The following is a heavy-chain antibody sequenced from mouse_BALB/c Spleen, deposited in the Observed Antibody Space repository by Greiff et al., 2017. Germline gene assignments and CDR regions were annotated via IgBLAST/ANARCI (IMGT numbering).Heavy chain of an antibody. Sequence: VQVVESGPGLVAPSQSLSITCTVSGFSLTSYGVHWVRQPPGKGLEWLGVIWAGGSTNYNSALMSRLSISKDNSKSQVFLKMNSLQTDDTAMYYCARDDYYGMNYAMDYWGQGTSVTVSS. CDR3: ARDDYYGMNYAMDY. CDR2: IWAGGST. CDR1: GFSLTSYG. D-gene: IGHD1-1*01. J-gene: IGHJ4*01. V-gene: IGHV2-9*02.